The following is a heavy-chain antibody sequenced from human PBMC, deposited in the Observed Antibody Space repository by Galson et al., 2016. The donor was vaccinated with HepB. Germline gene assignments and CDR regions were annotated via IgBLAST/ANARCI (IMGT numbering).Heavy chain of an antibody. CDR3: ARHDPSAADYAGGGLDV. CDR2: ISYDGDTE. J-gene: IGHJ6*02. V-gene: IGHV3-30*03. CDR1: GFNFINYG. D-gene: IGHD2-2*01. Sequence: SLRLSCAASGFNFINYGMNWVRQAPGKGLEWVAFISYDGDTEYYADSVKGRFIISRDNSKTLFLQMNSLRVDDTAVYYCARHDPSAADYAGGGLDVWGQGTTVTVSS.